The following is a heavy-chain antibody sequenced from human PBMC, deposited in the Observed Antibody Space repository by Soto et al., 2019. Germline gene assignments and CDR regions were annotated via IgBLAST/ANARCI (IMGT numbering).Heavy chain of an antibody. D-gene: IGHD3-10*01. V-gene: IGHV4-39*01. Sequence: LQLQESGPGLVKPSETLSLTCSVSGASINNTSYYWGWIRQSPGKGLEWLGNIYFSGTAYSTPSLRSRVTMSVYTSKNQFSLQLHSMTAADTGVYYCARGAPGPIPNSYFDFWGQGTLVTVSS. CDR1: GASINNTSYY. CDR3: ARGAPGPIPNSYFDF. J-gene: IGHJ4*02. CDR2: IYFSGTA.